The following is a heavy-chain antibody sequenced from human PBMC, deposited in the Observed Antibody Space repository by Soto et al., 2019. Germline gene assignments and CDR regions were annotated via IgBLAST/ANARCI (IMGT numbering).Heavy chain of an antibody. J-gene: IGHJ4*02. V-gene: IGHV3-64D*06. D-gene: IGHD2-15*01. CDR1: GFTFSVYK. Sequence: PGGSLRLSCSTSGFTFSVYKMHWVRQAPGKGLEYVSGISNQGDTTYYADSVKGRFTISRDNSKNTLYLQMSSLRPEDTAVYYCAAGKLLPFECWGQGTQVAVSS. CDR2: ISNQGDTT. CDR3: AAGKLLPFEC.